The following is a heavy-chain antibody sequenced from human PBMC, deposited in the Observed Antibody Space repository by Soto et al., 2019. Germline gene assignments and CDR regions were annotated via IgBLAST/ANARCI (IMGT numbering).Heavy chain of an antibody. D-gene: IGHD3-22*01. CDR2: INSDGSST. V-gene: IGHV3-74*01. CDR1: GFTFSSYW. J-gene: IGHJ3*02. Sequence: GGSLRLSCAASGFTFSSYWMHWVRQAPGKGLVWVSRINSDGSSTSYADSVKGRFTISRDNAKNTLYLQMNSLRAEDAAVYYCARGDDSSGYYDAFDIWGQGTMVTVSS. CDR3: ARGDDSSGYYDAFDI.